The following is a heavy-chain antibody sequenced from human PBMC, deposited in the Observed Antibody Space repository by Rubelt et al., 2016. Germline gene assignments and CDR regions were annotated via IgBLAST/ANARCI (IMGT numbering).Heavy chain of an antibody. V-gene: IGHV3-15*01. J-gene: IGHJ4*02. D-gene: IGHD3-3*01. CDR1: GLTFNNAW. CDR3: TTEEPPYDFWEGHFDY. Sequence: EVQLVESGGGSVKPGGSLRLSCEVFGLTFNNAWMSWVRQAPGTGLEWVGRIKSKPDGGTTEYAGPVKGRFTISRDDSKTTLYLQMNNLKIEDTAVYYCTTEEPPYDFWEGHFDYWGQGDQVTVSS. CDR2: IKSKPDGGTT.